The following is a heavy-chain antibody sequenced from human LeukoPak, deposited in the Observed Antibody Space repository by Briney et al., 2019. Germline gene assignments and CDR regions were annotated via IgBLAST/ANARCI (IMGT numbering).Heavy chain of an antibody. J-gene: IGHJ4*02. CDR2: ISWNSGSI. D-gene: IGHD6-19*01. V-gene: IGHV3-9*01. CDR1: GFTFDDYA. CDR3: ARGYGSGWYLFDY. Sequence: PGGSLRLSCAASGFTFDDYAMHWVRQAPGKGLEWVSGISWNSGSIGYADSVKGRFTISRDNAKNSLYLQMNSLRAEDTALYYCARGYGSGWYLFDYWGQGTLVTVSS.